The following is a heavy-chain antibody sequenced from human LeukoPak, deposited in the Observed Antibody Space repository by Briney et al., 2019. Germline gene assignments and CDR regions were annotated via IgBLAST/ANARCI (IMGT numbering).Heavy chain of an antibody. CDR3: ARLPRSGSYLFDY. Sequence: GESLKISCKGSGYTFTSYGISWVRQAPGQGLEGMGWISAYNGNTNYAQKLQGRVTMTTDTSTSTAYMELRSLRSDDTAVYYCARLPRSGSYLFDYWGQGTLVTVSS. D-gene: IGHD3-10*01. J-gene: IGHJ4*02. CDR2: ISAYNGNT. CDR1: GYTFTSYG. V-gene: IGHV1-18*01.